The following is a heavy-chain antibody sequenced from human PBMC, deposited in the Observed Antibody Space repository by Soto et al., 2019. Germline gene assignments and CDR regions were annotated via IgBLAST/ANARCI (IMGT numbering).Heavy chain of an antibody. J-gene: IGHJ4*02. V-gene: IGHV6-1*01. CDR2: TYYRSKWYD. CDR3: TSEGAASTDYGGNIDF. CDR1: GDSVSSSRAA. Sequence: PSQTLSLTCAISGDSVSSSRAAWNWIRQSPSRGLEWLGRTYYRSKWYDDYAVSVKGRITINPDTSKNQFSLHLNSVTPEDTAVYYCTSEGAASTDYGGNIDFWGPGTLVTAPQ. D-gene: IGHD2-15*01.